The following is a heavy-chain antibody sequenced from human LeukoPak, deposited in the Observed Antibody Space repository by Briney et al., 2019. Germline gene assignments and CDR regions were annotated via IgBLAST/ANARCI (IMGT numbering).Heavy chain of an antibody. CDR1: GFTFITYG. V-gene: IGHV3-23*01. CDR2: ISRSGDIT. J-gene: IGHJ4*02. CDR3: ATGSTAVAGTKY. Sequence: PGGSLRLSCAASGFTFITYGMNWVRQAPGKGLEWVSTISRSGDITYYADSVKGRFTISRDNSKNTLYLQMNSLRAEDTAIYYCATGSTAVAGTKYWGQGILVTVSS. D-gene: IGHD6-19*01.